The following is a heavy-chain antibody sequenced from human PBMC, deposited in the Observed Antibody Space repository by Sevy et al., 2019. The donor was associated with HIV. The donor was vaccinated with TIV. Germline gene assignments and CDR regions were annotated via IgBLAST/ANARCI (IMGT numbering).Heavy chain of an antibody. CDR1: GFTFSSYS. J-gene: IGHJ6*02. D-gene: IGHD6-13*01. V-gene: IGHV3-48*02. CDR3: ARETAAAGSLYYYYGMDV. CDR2: ISSSSTI. Sequence: GGSLRLSCAASGFTFSSYSMNWVRQAPGKGLEWVSYISSSSTIYYADSVKGRFTISRDNAKNSLYLQMNSLRDEDTAVYYCARETAAAGSLYYYYGMDVWGQGTTVTVSS.